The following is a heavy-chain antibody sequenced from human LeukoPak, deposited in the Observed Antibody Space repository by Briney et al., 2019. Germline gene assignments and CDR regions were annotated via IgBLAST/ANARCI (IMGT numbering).Heavy chain of an antibody. V-gene: IGHV4-59*01. D-gene: IGHD3-9*01. J-gene: IGHJ3*02. CDR2: IYYSWST. CDR1: GGCISSYY. Sequence: PSETLSRTCTGPGGCISSYYWSWIRQPPGKGLESIGHIYYSWSTNYNPSLKSRVTISVDTSKDQFSPKLRSVTAADTAVYYCARDARYFDWLLPPPDAFDIWGQGTMVTVSS. CDR3: ARDARYFDWLLPPPDAFDI.